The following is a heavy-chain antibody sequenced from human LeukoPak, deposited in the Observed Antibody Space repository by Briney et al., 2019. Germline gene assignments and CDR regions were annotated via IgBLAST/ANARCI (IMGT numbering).Heavy chain of an antibody. CDR2: IGRNGSDT. J-gene: IGHJ4*02. V-gene: IGHV3-43*02. CDR1: GFTFINAW. CDR3: VRDMPEAPSGYFDY. D-gene: IGHD2-2*01. Sequence: GGSLRLSCAASGFTFINAWMAWVRQAPGKGLEWVSLIGRNGSDTYYADSVKGRFTISRDNSKNFLYLQMSSLKTEDTALYYCVRDMPEAPSGYFDYWGQGTLVTVSS.